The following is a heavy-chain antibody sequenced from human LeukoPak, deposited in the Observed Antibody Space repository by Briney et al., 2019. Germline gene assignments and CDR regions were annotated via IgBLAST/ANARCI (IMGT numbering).Heavy chain of an antibody. V-gene: IGHV3-30-3*01. J-gene: IGHJ4*02. CDR1: GFTFRDYA. Sequence: GRSLRLSCAASGFTFRDYAMHWVRQAPGKGLEWVALISYEGSNKYFADSVKGRFTISRDNSKNTLYLEVSSLRAEDTAVYYCAKVSADNRHAIGFFFDSWGQGTLVTVSS. CDR2: ISYEGSNK. D-gene: IGHD1-1*01. CDR3: AKVSADNRHAIGFFFDS.